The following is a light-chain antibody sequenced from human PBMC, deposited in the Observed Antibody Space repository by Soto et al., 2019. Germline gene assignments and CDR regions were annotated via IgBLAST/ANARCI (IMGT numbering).Light chain of an antibody. J-gene: IGKJ1*01. V-gene: IGKV1-39*01. CDR2: AAS. CDR3: QQSYSATWT. Sequence: DIQMTQSPSSLSASVGDRVTITCRASQNINNYLNWYQQKPGKAPKLLIHAASSFQSVVPSRFSGSGYGTDFTLTINSLQHEDFASYYCQQSYSATWTFGQGTKVEIK. CDR1: QNINNY.